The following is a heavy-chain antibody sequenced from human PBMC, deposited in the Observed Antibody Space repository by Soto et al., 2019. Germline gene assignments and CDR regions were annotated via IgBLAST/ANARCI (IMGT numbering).Heavy chain of an antibody. CDR3: TRHGSDYNRDY. Sequence: GGSLRLSCAASGFTFSGSAMHWVRQASGKGLEWVGRIRSKANSYATAYAASVKGRFTISRDDSKNTAYLQMNSLKTEDTAVYYCTRHGSDYNRDYWGQGTLVTVSS. D-gene: IGHD4-4*01. CDR2: IRSKANSYAT. V-gene: IGHV3-73*01. CDR1: GFTFSGSA. J-gene: IGHJ4*02.